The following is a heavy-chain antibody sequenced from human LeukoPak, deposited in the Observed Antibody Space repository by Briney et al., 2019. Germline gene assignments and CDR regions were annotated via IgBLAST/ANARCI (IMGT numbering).Heavy chain of an antibody. V-gene: IGHV4-39*07. J-gene: IGHJ4*02. CDR3: AREMSGERGFIDY. D-gene: IGHD6-25*01. CDR1: GGSISTYNYY. Sequence: TSETLSLTCTVSGGSISTYNYYWGWVRQPPGKGLEWIGSVYYTGSTSYNPSLKSRVVISVDTSKNQFSLKLNSLTAADTAVYYCAREMSGERGFIDYWGQGTLVTVSS. CDR2: VYYTGST.